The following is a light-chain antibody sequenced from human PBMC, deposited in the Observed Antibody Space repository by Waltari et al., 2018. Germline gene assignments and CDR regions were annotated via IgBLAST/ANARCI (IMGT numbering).Light chain of an antibody. Sequence: QSALTQPPSVSGSPGQSVTISCTGTRSDVGGFKRVSCYHQPPGTSPELMIYEVINRPSGVPERFSGSKSGNTASLTIYGLQAEDEGDYYCSSYTVSYTWVFGGGTKLTVL. CDR2: EVI. V-gene: IGLV2-18*02. CDR3: SSYTVSYTWV. CDR1: RSDVGGFKR. J-gene: IGLJ3*02.